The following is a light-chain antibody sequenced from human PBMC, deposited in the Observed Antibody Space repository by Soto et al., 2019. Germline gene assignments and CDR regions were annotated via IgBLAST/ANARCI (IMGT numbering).Light chain of an antibody. CDR2: GAS. J-gene: IGKJ1*01. CDR3: QQYGSSPRT. CDR1: QSVSSSY. V-gene: IGKV3-20*01. Sequence: EIVLTQSPATLSLSPGERATLSCRASQSVSSSYLAWYQQKPGQAPRLLIYGASTRATGIPARFSGSGSGTDFTLTISRLEAEDFGVYYCQQYGSSPRTFGQGTKVDIK.